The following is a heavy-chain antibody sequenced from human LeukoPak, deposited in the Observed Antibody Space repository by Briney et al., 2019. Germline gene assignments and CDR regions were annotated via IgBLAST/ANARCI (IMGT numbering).Heavy chain of an antibody. CDR1: GGTFSSYA. CDR3: ARGPTYYYDSSGYSNRFDP. D-gene: IGHD3-22*01. J-gene: IGHJ5*02. V-gene: IGHV1-69*05. CDR2: IIPIFGTA. Sequence: SVKVSCKASGGTFSSYAISWVRQAPGQGLEWMGRIIPIFGTANYAQKFQGRVTITTDESTSTAYMELSSLRSEDTAVYYCARGPTYYYDSSGYSNRFDPWGQGTLVTVSS.